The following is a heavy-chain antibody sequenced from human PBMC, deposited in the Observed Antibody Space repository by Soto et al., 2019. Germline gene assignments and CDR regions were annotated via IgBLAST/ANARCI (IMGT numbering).Heavy chain of an antibody. CDR3: ARVSGSYYYGMDV. V-gene: IGHV4-4*02. J-gene: IGHJ6*02. CDR1: GGSISSSNW. Sequence: VXLQESGPGLVKPSGTLSLTCAVSGGSISSSNWWSWVRQPPGKGLEWIGEIYHSGSTNYNPSHKSRVTISVDKSKNQFALKLSSVTAADTAVYYCARVSGSYYYGMDVWGQGTTVTVSS. CDR2: IYHSGST. D-gene: IGHD1-26*01.